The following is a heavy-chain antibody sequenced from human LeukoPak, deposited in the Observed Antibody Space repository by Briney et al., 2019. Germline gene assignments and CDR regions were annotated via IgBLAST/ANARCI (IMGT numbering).Heavy chain of an antibody. J-gene: IGHJ4*02. D-gene: IGHD1-26*01. V-gene: IGHV3-30*02. Sequence: GGSLRLSCAASGFTFSSYGMHWVRQAPGKGLEWVAFIRYDGSNKYYADSVKGRFTISRDNSKNTLYLQMNSLRAEDTAVYYCAKGGVWYSGSYPGYFDYWGQGTLVTVSS. CDR1: GFTFSSYG. CDR3: AKGGVWYSGSYPGYFDY. CDR2: IRYDGSNK.